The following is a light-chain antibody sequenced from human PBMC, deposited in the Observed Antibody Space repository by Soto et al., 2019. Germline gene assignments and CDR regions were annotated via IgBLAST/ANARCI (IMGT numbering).Light chain of an antibody. J-gene: IGKJ4*01. CDR2: DAS. CDR1: QSVSRY. V-gene: IGKV3-11*01. Sequence: EVVLTQSPATLSLSPGERVTLSCRASQSVSRYLAWYQQKPGQAPRLLIYDASNRATGIPARFSGGGSGTDFTLTISSLEPEDFAVYYCQQRSNWPHTFGGGTKVDIK. CDR3: QQRSNWPHT.